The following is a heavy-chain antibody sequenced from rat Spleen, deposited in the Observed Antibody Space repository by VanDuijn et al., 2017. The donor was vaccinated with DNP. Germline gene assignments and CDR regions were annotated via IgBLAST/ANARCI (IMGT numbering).Heavy chain of an antibody. CDR1: GFIFSDYD. Sequence: EVQLVESGGGLVQPGRSLKLSCAASGFIFSDYDMAWVRQAPTKGLEWVASISPTGDSTYYQDSVKGRFTASRDDAKSTLYLQMDSLRSEDTATYYCATGDYWGQGVMVTVSS. CDR3: ATGDY. CDR2: ISPTGDST. V-gene: IGHV5-19*01. J-gene: IGHJ2*01.